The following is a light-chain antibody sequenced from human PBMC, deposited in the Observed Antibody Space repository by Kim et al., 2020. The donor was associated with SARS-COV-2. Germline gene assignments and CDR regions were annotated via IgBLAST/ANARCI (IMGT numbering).Light chain of an antibody. CDR2: DVS. CDR3: FSYTSSSTLV. J-gene: IGLJ2*01. V-gene: IGLV2-14*03. Sequence: GQSTTISCTGTSSDIGANNFVSWYQQHPGKAPNLMIYDVSDRPSGVSDRFSGSKSGNTASLTISGLQAEDEADYYCFSYTSSSTLVFGGGTKLTVL. CDR1: SSDIGANNF.